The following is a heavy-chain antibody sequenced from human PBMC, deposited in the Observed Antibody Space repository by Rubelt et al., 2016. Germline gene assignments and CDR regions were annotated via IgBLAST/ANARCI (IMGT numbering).Heavy chain of an antibody. Sequence: GLEWIGEINHSGSTNYNPSLKSRLTVSVDTSKNQFSLKLSSVTAADTAVYYCARAGTYRAFHLCDYWGQGTLVTVSS. J-gene: IGHJ4*02. CDR2: INHSGST. D-gene: IGHD1-1*01. CDR3: ARAGTYRAFHLCDY. V-gene: IGHV4-34*01.